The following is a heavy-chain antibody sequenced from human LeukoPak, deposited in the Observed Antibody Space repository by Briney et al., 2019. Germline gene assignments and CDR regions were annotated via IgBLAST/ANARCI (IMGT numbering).Heavy chain of an antibody. D-gene: IGHD3-16*01. V-gene: IGHV3-21*06. CDR3: VRDLGEADIFDY. CDR1: GFAFSTYS. CDR2: LNSDSRYK. Sequence: GGSLRLSCAVSGFAFSTYSMNWVRQAPGKGLEWVSSLNSDSRYKFYADSVKGRFTISRDNAKNSLYLQMNSLRAEDSAVYYCVRDLGEADIFDYWGQGTLVTVSS. J-gene: IGHJ4*02.